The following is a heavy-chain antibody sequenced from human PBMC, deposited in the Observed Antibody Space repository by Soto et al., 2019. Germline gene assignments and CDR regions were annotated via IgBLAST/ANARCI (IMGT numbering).Heavy chain of an antibody. J-gene: IGHJ4*02. CDR2: IVPIVDTS. Sequence: QVQLVQSWAEVRQPASSVKVSCKTSGGTFSSYAISWVRQAPGQGLEWMGGIVPIVDTSTYAQKFQGRVTITADESTSTAYMELSSLRSDDTAIYYCVRVVAIPGYPDNWGQGTLVTVSS. D-gene: IGHD5-12*01. V-gene: IGHV1-69*12. CDR3: VRVVAIPGYPDN. CDR1: GGTFSSYA.